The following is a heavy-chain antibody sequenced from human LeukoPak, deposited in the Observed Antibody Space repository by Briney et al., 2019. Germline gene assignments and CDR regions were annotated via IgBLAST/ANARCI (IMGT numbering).Heavy chain of an antibody. CDR1: GGTFSSYA. D-gene: IGHD3-10*01. J-gene: IGHJ5*02. CDR2: IIPIFGTA. Sequence: ASVKVSCKASGGTFSSYAISWVRQAPGQGLEWMGGIIPIFGTANYAQKFQGRVTITADESTSTAYMELSSLRSDDTAVYYCARDPGFSGPGFWFDPWGQGTLVTVSS. CDR3: ARDPGFSGPGFWFDP. V-gene: IGHV1-69*13.